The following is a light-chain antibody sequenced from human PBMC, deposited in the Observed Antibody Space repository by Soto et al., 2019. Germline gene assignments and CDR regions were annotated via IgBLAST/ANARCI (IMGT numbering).Light chain of an antibody. CDR1: SSDVGGYNY. CDR3: SSYAGSNNWV. CDR2: EVS. Sequence: QSALTQPPSASGSPGQSVTISCTGTSSDVGGYNYVSWYQQHPGKAPKLMIYEVSKRPSGVPDRFSGSKSGNTASLTVSGLQAEDEADYYCSSYAGSNNWVLGGGTKLTV. V-gene: IGLV2-8*01. J-gene: IGLJ3*02.